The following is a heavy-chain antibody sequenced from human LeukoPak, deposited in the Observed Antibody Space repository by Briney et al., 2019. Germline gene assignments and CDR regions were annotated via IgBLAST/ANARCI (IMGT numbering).Heavy chain of an antibody. V-gene: IGHV7-4-1*02. CDR2: INTNTGNP. CDR3: ARAGKATSPYYYYMDV. CDR1: GYTFTSYY. Sequence: ASVKVSCKASGYTFTSYYMHWVRQAPGQGLEWMGWINTNTGNPTYAQGFTGRFVFSLDTSVSTAYLQISSLKAEDTAVYYCARAGKATSPYYYYMDVWGKGTTVTVSS. D-gene: IGHD1-26*01. J-gene: IGHJ6*03.